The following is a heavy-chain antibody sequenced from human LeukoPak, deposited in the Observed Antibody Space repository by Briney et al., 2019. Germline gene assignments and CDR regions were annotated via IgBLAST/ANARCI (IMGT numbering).Heavy chain of an antibody. CDR2: INHSGST. Sequence: PSETLSLTCAVYGGSFSGYYWSWIRQPPGKGLEWIGEINHSGSTNYNPSLKSRVTISVDTSKNQFSLKLSSVTAADTAVYFCAKSGGYGLIDYWGQGTLVTVSS. CDR3: AKSGGYGLIDY. CDR1: GGSFSGYY. V-gene: IGHV4-34*01. D-gene: IGHD1-26*01. J-gene: IGHJ4*02.